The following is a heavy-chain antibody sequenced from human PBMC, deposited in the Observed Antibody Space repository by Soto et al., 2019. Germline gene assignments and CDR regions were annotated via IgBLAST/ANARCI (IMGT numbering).Heavy chain of an antibody. V-gene: IGHV4-59*08. Sequence: TSETLSLTCTVSGGSISSYYWSWIRQPPGKGLEWIGYIYYSGSTNYNTSQKSRVTKSVDTSKNQFSQKMSSVTAADTAVYYCARRRYSSSSTYYYYYMDVWGKGTTVTVSS. CDR3: ARRRYSSSSTYYYYYMDV. CDR2: IYYSGST. D-gene: IGHD6-6*01. J-gene: IGHJ6*03. CDR1: GGSISSYY.